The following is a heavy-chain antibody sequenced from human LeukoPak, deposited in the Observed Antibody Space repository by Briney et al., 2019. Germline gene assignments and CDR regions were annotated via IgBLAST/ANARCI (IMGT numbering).Heavy chain of an antibody. CDR1: GFTFTNFA. V-gene: IGHV3-30*18. J-gene: IGHJ4*02. D-gene: IGHD3-10*01. CDR3: AKGGPHYGSGSYYAFDY. CDR2: ISDDGNNK. Sequence: GGSLRLSCAASGFTFTNFAMHWVRQAPGKGLEWVTVISDDGNNKYFADSVKGRFAISRDNSKNTLYLQMNSLRAEDTAVYYCAKGGPHYGSGSYYAFDYWGQGTLVTVSS.